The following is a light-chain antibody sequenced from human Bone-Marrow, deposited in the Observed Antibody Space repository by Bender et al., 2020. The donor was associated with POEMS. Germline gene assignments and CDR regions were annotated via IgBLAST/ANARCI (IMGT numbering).Light chain of an antibody. J-gene: IGLJ2*01. CDR1: SSDVGRYNL. CDR2: EDT. CDR3: CSYGGGNLLI. Sequence: QSVLTQPASVSGSPGQSISISCTGSSSDVGRYNLVSWYQHHPGEGPKLIVFEDTKRPSGVSNRFSGSRSGNTASLAISGLQPEDEAAYYCCSYGGGNLLIFGGGTKLTVL. V-gene: IGLV2-23*01.